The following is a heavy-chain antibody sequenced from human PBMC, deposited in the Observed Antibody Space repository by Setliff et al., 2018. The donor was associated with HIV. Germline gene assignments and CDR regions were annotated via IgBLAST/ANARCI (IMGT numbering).Heavy chain of an antibody. CDR2: INHSGST. D-gene: IGHD2-15*01. CDR1: GGSFSGYY. Sequence: SETLSLTCAVYGGSFSGYYWSWIRQPPGKGLEWIGEINHSGSTNYNPSLKSRVTISIDTSKNQISLKLSSVIAADTAVYYCARARRAGSGPKYFQHWGQGTLVTVSS. CDR3: ARARRAGSGPKYFQH. V-gene: IGHV4-34*01. J-gene: IGHJ1*01.